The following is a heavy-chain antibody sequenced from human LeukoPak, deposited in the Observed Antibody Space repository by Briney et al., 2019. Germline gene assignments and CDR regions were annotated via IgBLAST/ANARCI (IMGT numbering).Heavy chain of an antibody. Sequence: ASVKVSCKASGGTFSSYAISWVRQAPGQGLEWMGGIIPIFGTANYAQKFQGRVTITTDESTSTAYMELSSLRSEDTAVYYCASDSRLPYCSSTSCYGIWGQGTLVAVSS. CDR3: ASDSRLPYCSSTSCYGI. CDR1: GGTFSSYA. CDR2: IIPIFGTA. J-gene: IGHJ4*02. D-gene: IGHD2-2*01. V-gene: IGHV1-69*05.